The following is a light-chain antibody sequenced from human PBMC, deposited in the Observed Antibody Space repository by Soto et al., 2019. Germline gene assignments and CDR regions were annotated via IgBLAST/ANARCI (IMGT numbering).Light chain of an antibody. CDR3: KQYYSTPIT. Sequence: DIVMTQPPLSLPVTPGEPPSISCRSSQSLLHSDGYDYLDWFLQKPGRSPQLLIYLGSNRASGVPDRFSGSGSGTHFTLTISSLEAEDVAVYYCKQYYSTPITFGQGTRLEI. J-gene: IGKJ5*01. CDR2: LGS. CDR1: QSLLHSDGYDY. V-gene: IGKV2-28*01.